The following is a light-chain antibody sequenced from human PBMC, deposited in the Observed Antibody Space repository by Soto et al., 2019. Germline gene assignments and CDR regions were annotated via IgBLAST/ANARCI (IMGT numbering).Light chain of an antibody. CDR2: EAS. J-gene: IGKJ2*01. CDR1: QSVGSTY. Sequence: EILLTQSPGTLSLSPGERATLSCRTSQSVGSTYLAWYQQKPGQAPRLLIYEASRRATGIPDRFSGGGSGTDFTLTISRLEPEDFAVSYCQQFGTSPRYTFGQGTKLEI. V-gene: IGKV3-20*01. CDR3: QQFGTSPRYT.